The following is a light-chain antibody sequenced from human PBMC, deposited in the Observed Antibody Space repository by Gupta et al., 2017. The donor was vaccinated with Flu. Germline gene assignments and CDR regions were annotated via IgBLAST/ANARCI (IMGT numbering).Light chain of an antibody. V-gene: IGLV1-40*01. CDR1: SCNIGAGYD. CDR3: SSYTSSISGAV. J-gene: IGLJ2*01. CDR2: DNS. Sequence: HSALTAPPPVACVPGHRGPICTTCTVSSCNIGAGYDVYWYQQRPGTAPKLIIYDNSNRPSGVPDRFSGSKSGTSASLAITGLQDEDEADYYCSSYTSSISGAVFGGGTKLTVL.